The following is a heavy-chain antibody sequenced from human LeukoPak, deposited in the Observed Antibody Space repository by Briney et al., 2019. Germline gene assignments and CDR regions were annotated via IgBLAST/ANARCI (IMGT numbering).Heavy chain of an antibody. Sequence: QPGGSLRLSCAASGFTFSSYGMHWVRQAPGKGLEWVAVISYDGSNKYYADSVKGRFTISRDNSKNTLYLQMNSLRAEDTAVYYCAKDQQWLVPDYYGMDVWGQGTLVTVSS. J-gene: IGHJ6*02. V-gene: IGHV3-30*18. D-gene: IGHD6-19*01. CDR2: ISYDGSNK. CDR1: GFTFSSYG. CDR3: AKDQQWLVPDYYGMDV.